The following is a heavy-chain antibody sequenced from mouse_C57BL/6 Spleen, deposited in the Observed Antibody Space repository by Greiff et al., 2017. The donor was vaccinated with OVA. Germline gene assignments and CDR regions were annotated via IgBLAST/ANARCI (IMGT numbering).Heavy chain of an antibody. CDR3: ARPSDFDD. Sequence: VQLQQPGAELVKPGASVKLSCKASGYTFTSYWMHWVKQRPGPGLEWIGMIHPNSGSTNYNEKFKSKATLTVDKSSSTAYMQLSSLTSEDAAVYDCARPSDFDDWGQGTTLTVSS. V-gene: IGHV1-64*01. CDR1: GYTFTSYW. D-gene: IGHD3-2*02. J-gene: IGHJ2*01. CDR2: IHPNSGST.